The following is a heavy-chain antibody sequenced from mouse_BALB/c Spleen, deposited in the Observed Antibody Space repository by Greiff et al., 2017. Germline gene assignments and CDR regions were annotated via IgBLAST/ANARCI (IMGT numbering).Heavy chain of an antibody. CDR1: GYSFTSYW. J-gene: IGHJ2*01. Sequence: VQLQQSGPQLVRPGASVKISCKASGYSFTSYWMHWVKQRPGQGLEWIGMIDPSDSETRLNQKFKDKATLTVDKSSSTVYMQLSSPTSEDSAVYYCARFTTANYFDYWGQGTTLTVSS. D-gene: IGHD1-2*01. V-gene: IGHV1S127*01. CDR3: ARFTTANYFDY. CDR2: IDPSDSET.